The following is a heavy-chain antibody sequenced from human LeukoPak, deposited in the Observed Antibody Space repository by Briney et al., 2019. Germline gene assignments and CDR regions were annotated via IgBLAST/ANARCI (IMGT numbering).Heavy chain of an antibody. CDR2: MNPDSGNT. D-gene: IGHD6-19*01. J-gene: IGHJ5*02. CDR3: ARDRRGYSSGWYRAPNWFDP. V-gene: IGHV1-8*01. CDR1: GYTFTSYD. Sequence: ASVKVSCKASGYTFTSYDMNWVRQATGQGLEWMGWMNPDSGNTDYAQKFQGRVTMTRNTSISTAYMELSGLRSEDTAVYYCARDRRGYSSGWYRAPNWFDPWGQGTLVTVSS.